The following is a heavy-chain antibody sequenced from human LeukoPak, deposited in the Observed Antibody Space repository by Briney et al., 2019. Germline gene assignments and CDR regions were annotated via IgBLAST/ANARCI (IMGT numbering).Heavy chain of an antibody. V-gene: IGHV4-34*01. Sequence: SETLSLTCAVYGGSFSGYYWSWIRQPPGKGLEWIGEINHSGGTNYNPSLKSRVTISVDTSKNQFSLKLSSVTAADTAVYYCARGYGYGYVGGGYWGQGTLVTVSS. CDR2: INHSGGT. CDR3: ARGYGYGYVGGGY. J-gene: IGHJ4*02. D-gene: IGHD5-18*01. CDR1: GGSFSGYY.